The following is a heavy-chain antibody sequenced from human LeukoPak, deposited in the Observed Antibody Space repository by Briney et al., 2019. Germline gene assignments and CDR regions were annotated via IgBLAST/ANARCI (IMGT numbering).Heavy chain of an antibody. CDR2: ISSSSYI. CDR1: GFTFSSYS. J-gene: IGHJ5*02. CDR3: ARAAIFGWFDP. V-gene: IGHV3-21*01. Sequence: GGSLRLSCAASGFTFSSYSTNWVRQVPGKGLEWVSFISSSSYIYYADSVQGRFTISRDDAKNSLYLQMNSLRAEDTAVYYCARAAIFGWFDPWGQGTLVTVSS. D-gene: IGHD3-9*01.